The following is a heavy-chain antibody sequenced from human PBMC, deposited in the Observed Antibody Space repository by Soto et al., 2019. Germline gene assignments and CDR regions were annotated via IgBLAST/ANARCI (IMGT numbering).Heavy chain of an antibody. CDR1: GFHFRSYG. CDR2: LSGGGGST. Sequence: PGGSLRLSCAASGFHFRSYGMSWVRQAPGKGLEWVSGLSGGGGSTYYADSVKGRFTISRDISNNTLYLQMNSLRAEDTAIYFCAKDPYYFGSWRSYSPTRFDYWGQGTLVTVSS. J-gene: IGHJ4*02. V-gene: IGHV3-23*01. CDR3: AKDPYYFGSWRSYSPTRFDY. D-gene: IGHD3-10*01.